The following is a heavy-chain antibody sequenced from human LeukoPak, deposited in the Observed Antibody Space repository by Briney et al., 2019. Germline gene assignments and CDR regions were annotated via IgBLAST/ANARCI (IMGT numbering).Heavy chain of an antibody. CDR1: GFTFSSYG. V-gene: IGHV3-30*02. J-gene: IGHJ1*01. CDR2: IRYDGSNK. CDR3: AKDGGYCSSTSCPAYIQH. Sequence: GGSLRLSCAASGFTFSSYGMHWVRQAPGKGLEWVAFIRYDGSNKYYADSVKGRFTISRDNSKNTLYLQMNSLRAEDTAVYYCAKDGGYCSSTSCPAYIQHWGQGTLVTVSS. D-gene: IGHD2-2*01.